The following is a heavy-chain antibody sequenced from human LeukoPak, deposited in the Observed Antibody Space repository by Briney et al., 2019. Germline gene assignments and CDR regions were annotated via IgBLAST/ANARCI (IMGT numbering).Heavy chain of an antibody. J-gene: IGHJ4*02. Sequence: GGSLRLSCAASGFSFNSAAMTWVRQAPGKGLEWVGFIRSKAYGGTTQYAASVKGRFTISRDDSKSIAYLQMSSLKTEDTAVYYCTRVRSGNDFDYWGQGTLVTVSS. CDR1: GFSFNSAA. CDR2: IRSKAYGGTT. D-gene: IGHD3-10*01. V-gene: IGHV3-49*04. CDR3: TRVRSGNDFDY.